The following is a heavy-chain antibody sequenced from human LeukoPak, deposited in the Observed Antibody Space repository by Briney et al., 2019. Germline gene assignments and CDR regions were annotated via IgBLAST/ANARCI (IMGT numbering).Heavy chain of an antibody. Sequence: SETLSLTCTVSGGSISSSSYSWGWIRQPPGKGLEWIGSIYYSGSTYYNPSLKSRVTISVDTSKNQFSLKLSSVTAADTAVYYCARDHIRYGSGSYSVNFDYWGQGTLVTVSS. CDR3: ARDHIRYGSGSYSVNFDY. D-gene: IGHD3-10*01. J-gene: IGHJ4*02. CDR2: IYYSGST. V-gene: IGHV4-39*07. CDR1: GGSISSSSYS.